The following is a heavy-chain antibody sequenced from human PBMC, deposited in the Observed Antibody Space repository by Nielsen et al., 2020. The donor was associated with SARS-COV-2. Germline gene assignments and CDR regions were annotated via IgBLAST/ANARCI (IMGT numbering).Heavy chain of an antibody. V-gene: IGHV3-21*01. D-gene: IGHD5-18*01. CDR3: VRKDTSMGFYYYGMDV. J-gene: IGHJ6*02. Sequence: GESLKISCAASGFTFSSYSMNWVRQAPGKGLEWVSSISRSYTYISYADSVKGRFTISRDNPKNSLYLQMNSLRAEDTAVYYCVRKDTSMGFYYYGMDVWGRGTTVTVSS. CDR2: ISRSYTYI. CDR1: GFTFSSYS.